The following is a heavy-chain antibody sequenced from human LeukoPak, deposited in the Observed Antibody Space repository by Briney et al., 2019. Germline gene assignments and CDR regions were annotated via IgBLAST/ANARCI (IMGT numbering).Heavy chain of an antibody. Sequence: GASVKVSCKASGYTFTSCDINWARRATGQGLEWMGWMNPNSGNTGYGQSFQGRITMTRDISIGTAYMELSNLTSEDTAIYYCTRGSSGRRDNWGQGTLVTVSA. D-gene: IGHD6-19*01. J-gene: IGHJ4*02. CDR2: MNPNSGNT. V-gene: IGHV1-8*01. CDR3: TRGSSGRRDN. CDR1: GYTFTSCD.